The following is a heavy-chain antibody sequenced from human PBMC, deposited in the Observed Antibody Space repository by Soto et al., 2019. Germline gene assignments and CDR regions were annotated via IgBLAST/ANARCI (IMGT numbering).Heavy chain of an antibody. V-gene: IGHV5-10-1*01. CDR1: ECRCVGHW. D-gene: IGHD3-22*01. CDR2: IDPSDSQT. Sequence: PGQSHQIRYRGAECRCVGHWITWVSKKTGKGLEWMGRIDPSDSQTYYSPSFRGHVTISATKSITTVFLQWSSLRASDTAMYYCARQIYDSDTGPNFQYYFDTWGQATPVTVYS. CDR3: ARQIYDSDTGPNFQYYFDT. J-gene: IGHJ4*02.